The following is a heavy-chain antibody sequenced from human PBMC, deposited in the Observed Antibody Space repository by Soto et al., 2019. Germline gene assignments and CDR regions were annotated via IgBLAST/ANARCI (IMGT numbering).Heavy chain of an antibody. CDR3: GRYCTNTKCRGGYYLDL. CDR1: GGTFSSYA. Sequence: QVQLVQSGAEVQKPGSSVKVSCKASGGTFSSYAISWVRQAPGQGLEWMGGIIPIFGTANYAQKFQGRVTITADESTSTAYMELSSLRSEDTAVYYCGRYCTNTKCRGGYYLDLWGQGTLLTVSS. D-gene: IGHD2-8*01. CDR2: IIPIFGTA. J-gene: IGHJ5*02. V-gene: IGHV1-69*01.